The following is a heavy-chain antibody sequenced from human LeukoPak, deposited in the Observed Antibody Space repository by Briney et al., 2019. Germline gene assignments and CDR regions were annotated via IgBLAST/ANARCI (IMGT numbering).Heavy chain of an antibody. CDR3: AKDMYCSGGSCYNFDY. V-gene: IGHV3-23*01. J-gene: IGHJ4*02. Sequence: GGSLRLSCVASGFTFSSYAMSWVRQAPGKGLGWVSAISGSGGSTYYADSVKGRFTISRDNSKNTLYLQMNSLRAEDTAVYYCAKDMYCSGGSCYNFDYWGQGTLVTVSS. CDR2: ISGSGGST. CDR1: GFTFSSYA. D-gene: IGHD2-15*01.